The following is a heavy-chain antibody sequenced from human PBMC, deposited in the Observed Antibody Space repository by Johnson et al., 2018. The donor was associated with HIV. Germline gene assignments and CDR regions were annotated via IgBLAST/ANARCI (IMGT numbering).Heavy chain of an antibody. D-gene: IGHD5-18*01. V-gene: IGHV3-11*04. CDR2: ISSSGSTI. CDR3: ASEYSYGSHDAFDI. CDR1: GFTFSDYY. J-gene: IGHJ3*02. Sequence: QVQLVESGGGLVKPGGSLRLSCAASGFTFSDYYMSWIRQAPGKGLEWVSYISSSGSTIYYADSVKGRFTISRDNSKNTLYLQMNSLRAEDTAVYYCASEYSYGSHDAFDIWGQGTMVTVSS.